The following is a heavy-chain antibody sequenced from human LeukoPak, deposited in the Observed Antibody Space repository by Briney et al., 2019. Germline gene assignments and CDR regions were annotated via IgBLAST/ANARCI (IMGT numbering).Heavy chain of an antibody. CDR3: ARAPIAAAGPDY. CDR2: IYTSGST. CDR1: GGSISSYY. Sequence: SETLSLTCTVSGGSISSYYWSWIRQPPGKGLEWIGYIYTSGSTNYNPSLKSRVTISVDTSKNQFSLKLSSVTAADTAVYYCARAPIAAAGPDYWGQGTLVTVSS. V-gene: IGHV4-4*09. J-gene: IGHJ4*02. D-gene: IGHD6-13*01.